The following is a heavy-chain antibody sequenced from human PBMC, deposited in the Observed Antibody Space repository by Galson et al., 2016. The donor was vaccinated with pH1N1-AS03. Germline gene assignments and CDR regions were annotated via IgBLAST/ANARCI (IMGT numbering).Heavy chain of an antibody. CDR1: GYIFTGFY. CDR2: INPNNGVT. CDR3: ARDPRGPCSSATCATTYYFGMDV. V-gene: IGHV1-2*04. Sequence: SCKASGYIFTGFYVHWVRQAPGQGLEWMGWINPNNGVTNYAQKFQAWVTMTGDTSISTAYLDLYGLKSDDTAVYYRARDPRGPCSSATCATTYYFGMDVWGQGTTVIVSS. J-gene: IGHJ6*02. D-gene: IGHD2/OR15-2a*01.